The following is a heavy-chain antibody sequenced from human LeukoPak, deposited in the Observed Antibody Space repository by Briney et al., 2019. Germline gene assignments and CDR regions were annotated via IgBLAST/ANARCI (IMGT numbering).Heavy chain of an antibody. CDR3: TRGREYGDYLDY. CDR1: GGSLSNYH. V-gene: IGHV4-4*07. D-gene: IGHD2/OR15-2a*01. Sequence: SETLSLTCTVSGGSLSNYHWNWLRQPAGKELEWIGRILPSGQTTYNPSLMSRVTMSLDTSKNQVSLKLNSMTDADTAVYYCTRGREYGDYLDYWGQGTLVTVSS. CDR2: ILPSGQT. J-gene: IGHJ4*02.